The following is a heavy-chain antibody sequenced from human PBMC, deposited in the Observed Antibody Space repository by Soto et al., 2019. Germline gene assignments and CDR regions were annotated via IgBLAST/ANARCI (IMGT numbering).Heavy chain of an antibody. CDR2: ITTNGQT. D-gene: IGHD6-13*01. Sequence: DVHLFESWGVLVQPGASLRLSCETSGFTFTNCVMTWVRQPPGKRLELVSVITTNGQTDYADSVKGRFTISRDNSKTTVYLQMHSLRAEDTAIYYGAKGLINGRWYAADWGQGPLVPVSS. CDR1: GFTFTNCV. CDR3: AKGLINGRWYAAD. V-gene: IGHV3-23*01. J-gene: IGHJ4*02.